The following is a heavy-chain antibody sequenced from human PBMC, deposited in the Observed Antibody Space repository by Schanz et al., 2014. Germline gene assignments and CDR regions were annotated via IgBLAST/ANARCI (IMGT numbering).Heavy chain of an antibody. CDR2: INPSGGST. CDR1: GYTFTSDS. D-gene: IGHD6-13*01. V-gene: IGHV1-46*03. J-gene: IGHJ4*02. Sequence: QVQLVQSGAEVKKPGASVKVSCKASGYTFTSDSMHWVRQAPGQGLEWMGMINPSGGSTTYAQKFQGRVTMTRDTSTSTVYMELSSLRSEDTAVYYCARDVVDAAAGGNYWGQGPLLTVSS. CDR3: ARDVVDAAAGGNY.